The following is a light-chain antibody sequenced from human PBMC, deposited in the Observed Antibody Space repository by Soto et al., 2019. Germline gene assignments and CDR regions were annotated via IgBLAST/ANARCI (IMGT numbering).Light chain of an antibody. V-gene: IGLV2-11*01. CDR2: DVS. CDR1: SSDGGGYNY. J-gene: IGLJ1*01. Sequence: QSVLTQPRSVSGSPGQSVTISCTGTSSDGGGYNYVSWYQHHPGKAPKLMIYDVSKRPSGVPDRFSGSKSGNTASLTISGLQAEDEADYYCCSYAGSYSYVFGTGTKVTVL. CDR3: CSYAGSYSYV.